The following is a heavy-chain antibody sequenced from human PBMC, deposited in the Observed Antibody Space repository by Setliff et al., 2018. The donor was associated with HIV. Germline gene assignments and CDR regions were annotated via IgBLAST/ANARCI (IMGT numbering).Heavy chain of an antibody. Sequence: GESLKISCKGSEYTFTSYWIGWVRQMPGKGLEWMGIIYPDDSDTRYSPSFQGQVTISADKSISTAYVQWNSLKSSDTAMYYCATLDPNYGDYCNYWGQGTLVTVSS. J-gene: IGHJ4*02. D-gene: IGHD4-17*01. CDR2: IYPDDSDT. CDR1: EYTFTSYW. V-gene: IGHV5-51*01. CDR3: ATLDPNYGDYCNY.